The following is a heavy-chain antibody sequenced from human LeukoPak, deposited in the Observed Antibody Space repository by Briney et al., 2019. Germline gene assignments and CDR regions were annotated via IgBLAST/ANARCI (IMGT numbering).Heavy chain of an antibody. Sequence: GGSLRLSCAASGFVFNNYGLIWVRQAPGKGLEWVSATSNDGGGTNYADFVKGRFTISRDNSKNTLFLQMNSLRAEDTALYYCAKGSSGYFVDLWGQGTLVTVSS. CDR2: TSNDGGGT. CDR3: AKGSSGYFVDL. D-gene: IGHD3-22*01. CDR1: GFVFNNYG. V-gene: IGHV3-23*01. J-gene: IGHJ5*02.